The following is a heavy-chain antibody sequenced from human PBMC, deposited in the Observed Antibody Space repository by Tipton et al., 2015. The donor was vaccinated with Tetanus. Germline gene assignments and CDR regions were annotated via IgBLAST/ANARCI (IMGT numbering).Heavy chain of an antibody. CDR1: GFAFKSYT. CDR2: INSRSTSI. Sequence: SLRLSCATSGFAFKSYTLNWVRQAPGKGLEWVSTINSRSTSIYYAESVKGRFTVSRDNANNSVYLQMNSLRAEDSAIYYCARDPVLGIGAHWGRGTLVIVSS. D-gene: IGHD2-21*01. J-gene: IGHJ4*02. CDR3: ARDPVLGIGAH. V-gene: IGHV3-21*01.